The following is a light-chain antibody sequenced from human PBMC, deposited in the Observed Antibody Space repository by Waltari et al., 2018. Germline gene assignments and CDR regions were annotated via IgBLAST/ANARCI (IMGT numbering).Light chain of an antibody. Sequence: SRPTPPPSASEAPGLTGTVSWTASISNPGAGSDVHQYQLHPGTAPKLLIYGNSNRPSGVPDRFSGSKSGTSASLAITGLQAEDEADYYCQSYDSSLSGSVCGGGTKLTVL. CDR3: QSYDSSLSGSV. J-gene: IGLJ2*01. CDR1: ISNPGAGSD. CDR2: GNS. V-gene: IGLV1-40*01.